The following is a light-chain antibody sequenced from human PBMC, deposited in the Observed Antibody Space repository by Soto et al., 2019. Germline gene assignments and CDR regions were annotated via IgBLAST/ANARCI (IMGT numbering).Light chain of an antibody. Sequence: QSPSALSASKGDRVTITCRASRGISSAVAWYQQKPGKPPKLLMYDASSLESGVPPRFSGSGSGTDFTLSISSLQPEDFATYCCQQFNNYPLTFGHRTRLEI. CDR3: QQFNNYPLT. CDR1: RGISSA. J-gene: IGKJ5*01. V-gene: IGKV1D-13*01. CDR2: DAS.